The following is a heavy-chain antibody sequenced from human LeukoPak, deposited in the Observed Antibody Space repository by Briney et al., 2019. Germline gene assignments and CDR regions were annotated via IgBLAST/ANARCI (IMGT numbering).Heavy chain of an antibody. CDR3: VREGFSESGSLPTFYFDY. J-gene: IGHJ4*02. V-gene: IGHV3-30*03. CDR2: ISYDGSNK. D-gene: IGHD3-10*01. CDR1: GFTFSSYG. Sequence: GSLRLSCAASGFTFSSYGMHWVRQAPGKGLEWVAVISYDGSNKYYADSVKGRFTISRDNSKNTLYLQMNSLRAEDTAVYYCVREGFSESGSLPTFYFDYWGQGTLVTVSS.